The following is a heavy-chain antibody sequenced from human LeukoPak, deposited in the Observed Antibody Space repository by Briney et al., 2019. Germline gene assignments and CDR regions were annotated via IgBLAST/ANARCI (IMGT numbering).Heavy chain of an antibody. D-gene: IGHD3-10*01. Sequence: GGSLRLSCAASGFTFSSYAMHWVRQAPGKGLEWVAVISYDGSNKYYADSVKGRLTISRDNSKNTLYLQMNSLRVEDTAVYYCARSPVLLWFGEFDYWGQGTLVTVSS. J-gene: IGHJ4*02. V-gene: IGHV3-30-3*01. CDR1: GFTFSSYA. CDR2: ISYDGSNK. CDR3: ARSPVLLWFGEFDY.